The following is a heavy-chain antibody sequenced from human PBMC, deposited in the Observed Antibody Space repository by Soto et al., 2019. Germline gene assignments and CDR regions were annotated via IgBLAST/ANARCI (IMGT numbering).Heavy chain of an antibody. CDR2: ILYSGST. J-gene: IGHJ4*02. CDR1: GGSITRNNHY. V-gene: IGHV4-39*01. Sequence: QLQLQESGPGLVKPSETLSLTCIVSGGSITRNNHYWGWIRQSPGKGLEWIGSILYSGSTNYNPSLQSGVTLSVETSKNQFSLKMSSVTAADTAVYYCARLGSSGWYQGSYFDYWGQGTVVTVSA. D-gene: IGHD6-19*01. CDR3: ARLGSSGWYQGSYFDY.